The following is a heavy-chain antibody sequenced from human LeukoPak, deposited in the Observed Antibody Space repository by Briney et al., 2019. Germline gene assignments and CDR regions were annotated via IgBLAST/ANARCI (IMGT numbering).Heavy chain of an antibody. CDR3: AKAEQYSGRNFDY. J-gene: IGHJ4*02. CDR2: ISGSGGST. V-gene: IGHV3-23*01. D-gene: IGHD1-26*01. CDR1: GVTFSSYA. Sequence: GGALRLSCAASGVTFSSYAMSWVCQAQGKGREWVSAISGSGGSTYYADTVKGRFTISRDNSKNTLYLQMNSLRAEDTAVYYCAKAEQYSGRNFDYWGQGTLVTVSS.